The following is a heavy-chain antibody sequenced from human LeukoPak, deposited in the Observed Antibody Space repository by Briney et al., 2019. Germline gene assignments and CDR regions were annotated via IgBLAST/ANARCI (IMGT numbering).Heavy chain of an antibody. CDR2: INHSGST. J-gene: IGHJ5*02. CDR3: AGGSWFDP. Sequence: PSETLSLTCAVYGGSFSGYYWSWIRQPPGKGLEWIGEINHSGSTNYSPSLKSRVTISVDTSKNQFSLKLSSVTDADTAVYYCAGGSWFDPWGQGTLVTVSS. V-gene: IGHV4-34*01. CDR1: GGSFSGYY.